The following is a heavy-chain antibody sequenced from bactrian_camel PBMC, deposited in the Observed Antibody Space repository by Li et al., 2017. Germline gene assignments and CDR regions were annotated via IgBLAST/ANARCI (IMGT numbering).Heavy chain of an antibody. CDR1: GYTSSDYC. J-gene: IGHJ4*01. CDR3: AADWSKYGYCSDDGVRVTDSNY. CDR2: IYTGDNST. Sequence: DVQLVESGGGSVQAGGSLALSCTASGYTSSDYCMAWFCQAPGKEREAIGTIYTGDNSTQYADSVKGRFTISQDNAKNTTYLQMNSLNPEDTAVYYCAADWSKYGYCSDDGVRVTDSNYWGLGTQVTVS. V-gene: IGHV3S40*01. D-gene: IGHD3*01.